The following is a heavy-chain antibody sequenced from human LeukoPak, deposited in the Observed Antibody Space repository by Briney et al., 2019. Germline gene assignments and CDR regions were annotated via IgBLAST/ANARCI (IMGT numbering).Heavy chain of an antibody. CDR1: GFTFGDYA. J-gene: IGHJ6*02. V-gene: IGHV3-49*03. D-gene: IGHD6-19*01. CDR2: IRSKAYGETT. Sequence: GGSLRLSCTASGFTFGDYAMRWLRQAPGKGLEWVGFIRSKAYGETTEYAASVKGRFTISRDDSKSIAYLQMNSLKTEDTAVYYCTRDFGSGWVNYYYYGMDVWGQGTTVTVSS. CDR3: TRDFGSGWVNYYYYGMDV.